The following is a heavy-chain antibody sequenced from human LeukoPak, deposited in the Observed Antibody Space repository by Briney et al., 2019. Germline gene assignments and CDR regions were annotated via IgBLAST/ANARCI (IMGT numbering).Heavy chain of an antibody. D-gene: IGHD2-21*01. CDR1: GASFNYYF. J-gene: IGHJ5*02. Sequence: SETLSLTCNVSGASFNYYFRSRIWQPAGKGLEWIGRVYLGGSTNYNPSLKSRVMISLDKANNQFSLRLSSVTAADTAIYYCARDHCDHSACYPFDPWGQGTLVTVSS. V-gene: IGHV4-4*07. CDR3: ARDHCDHSACYPFDP. CDR2: VYLGGST.